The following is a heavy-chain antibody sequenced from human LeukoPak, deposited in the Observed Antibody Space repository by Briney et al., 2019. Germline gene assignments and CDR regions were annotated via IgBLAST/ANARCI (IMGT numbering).Heavy chain of an antibody. V-gene: IGHV4-39*01. CDR3: ARQKAYCSGDCYFDAFDI. D-gene: IGHD2-21*02. Sequence: PSETLSLTCTVSGGSISSSSYYWGWIRQPPGEGLDWIGTIFYTGGTYYNPSLKSRVTISVDTSKDQFSLRLSSVTAADTAVYYCARQKAYCSGDCYFDAFDIWGQGTMVTVS. J-gene: IGHJ3*02. CDR2: IFYTGGT. CDR1: GGSISSSSYY.